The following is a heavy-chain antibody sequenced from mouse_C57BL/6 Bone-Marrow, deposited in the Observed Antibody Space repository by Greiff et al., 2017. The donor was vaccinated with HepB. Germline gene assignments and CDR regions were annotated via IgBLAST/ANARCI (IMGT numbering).Heavy chain of an antibody. V-gene: IGHV1-82*01. J-gene: IGHJ1*03. CDR1: GYAFSSSW. D-gene: IGHD1-1*01. Sequence: VKLQESGPELVKPGASVKISCKASGYAFSSSWMNWVKQRPGKGLEWIGRIYPGDGDTNYNGKFKGKATLTADKSSSTAYMQLSSLTSEDSAVYFCARRGDYYGSSSYWYFDVWGTGTTVTVSS. CDR3: ARRGDYYGSSSYWYFDV. CDR2: IYPGDGDT.